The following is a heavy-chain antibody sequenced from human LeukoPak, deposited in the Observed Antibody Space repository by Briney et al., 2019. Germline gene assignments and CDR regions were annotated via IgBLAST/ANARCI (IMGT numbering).Heavy chain of an antibody. V-gene: IGHV3-7*03. D-gene: IGHD3-10*01. Sequence: GGSLRLSCAASGFTFSSYWMHWVRRAPGKGLEWVANIKEDGSQKYFVDSVKGRFTISRDNAKNSLYLQVNSLRAEDTAVYYCARESRRITMVRGLDMDVWGKGTTVTVSS. CDR1: GFTFSSYW. CDR3: ARESRRITMVRGLDMDV. CDR2: IKEDGSQK. J-gene: IGHJ6*04.